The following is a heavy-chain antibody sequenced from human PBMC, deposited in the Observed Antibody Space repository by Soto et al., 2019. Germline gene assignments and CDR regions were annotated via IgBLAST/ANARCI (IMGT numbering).Heavy chain of an antibody. CDR2: IYWDNDK. CDR1: GFSLNTRGVG. J-gene: IGHJ4*02. Sequence: QITLKESGPTLVKPTQTLTLTCAFSGFSLNTRGVGVGWVRQPPGKALEWLALIYWDNDKRYSPSLKNRLTITKDTPKDHVVLMMTDMDPVDTATYHCTHNNYYGSGSVYWGRGTLVTVSS. D-gene: IGHD3-10*01. CDR3: THNNYYGSGSVY. V-gene: IGHV2-5*02.